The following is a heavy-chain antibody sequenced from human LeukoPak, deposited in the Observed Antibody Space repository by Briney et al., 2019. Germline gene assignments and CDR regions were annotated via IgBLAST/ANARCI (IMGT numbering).Heavy chain of an antibody. D-gene: IGHD3-22*01. V-gene: IGHV3-48*04. Sequence: GGSLRLSCAASGFTFSSYSMNWVRQAPGKGLEWVSYISSSSSTIYYADSVKGRFTISRDNAKNSLYLQMNSLRAEDTAVYYCARDGQITMIDWGQGTLVTVSS. J-gene: IGHJ4*02. CDR1: GFTFSSYS. CDR2: ISSSSSTI. CDR3: ARDGQITMID.